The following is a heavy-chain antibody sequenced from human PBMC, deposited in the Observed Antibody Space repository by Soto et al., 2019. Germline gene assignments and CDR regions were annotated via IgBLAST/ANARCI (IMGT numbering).Heavy chain of an antibody. CDR3: ARVGTYYYDSSGQIDY. V-gene: IGHV1-46*03. CDR1: GYTFTSSY. D-gene: IGHD3-22*01. Sequence: ASVKVSCKASGYTFTSSYMHWARHAPGQGLEWMGIINPSGGSTSYAQKFQGRVTMTRDTSTSTVYMELSSLRSEDTAVYYCARVGTYYYDSSGQIDYWGQGTLVTVSS. CDR2: INPSGGST. J-gene: IGHJ4*02.